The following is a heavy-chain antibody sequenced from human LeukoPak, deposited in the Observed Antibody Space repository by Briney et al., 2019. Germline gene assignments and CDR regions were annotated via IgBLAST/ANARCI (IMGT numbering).Heavy chain of an antibody. CDR3: ARDQGYYGSGSTDS. D-gene: IGHD3-10*01. CDR1: GFTFSSYS. CDR2: ISSSSSTI. V-gene: IGHV3-48*01. J-gene: IGHJ5*02. Sequence: GGSLRLSCAASGFTFSSYSMDWVRQAPGKGLEWVSYISSSSSTIYYADSVKGRFTISRDNAKNSLYLQMNSLRAEDTAVYYCARDQGYYGSGSTDSWGQGTLVTVSS.